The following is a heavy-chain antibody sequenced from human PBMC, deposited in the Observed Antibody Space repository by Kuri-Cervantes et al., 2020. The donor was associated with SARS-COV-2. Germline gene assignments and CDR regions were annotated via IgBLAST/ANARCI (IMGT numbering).Heavy chain of an antibody. D-gene: IGHD1-14*01. J-gene: IGHJ4*02. CDR2: INHSGST. Sequence: SETLSLTCAVYGGSFSGYYWSWIRQPPGKGLEWIGEINHSGSTNYNPSLKSRVTISVDTSKNQFSLKLSSVTAADTAVYYCARDPRYLARGGGFDYWDQGTLVTVSS. CDR1: GGSFSGYY. V-gene: IGHV4-34*01. CDR3: ARDPRYLARGGGFDY.